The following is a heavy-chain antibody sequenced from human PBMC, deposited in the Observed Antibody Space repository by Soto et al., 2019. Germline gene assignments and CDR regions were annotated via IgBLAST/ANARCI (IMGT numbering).Heavy chain of an antibody. V-gene: IGHV3-33*01. Sequence: PGGSLRLSCAASGFTFSSYGMHWVRQAPGKGLEWVAVIWYDGSNKYYADSVKGRFTVSRDNSKNTLYLQMNSLRAEDTAVYYCARDPKRRYCSGDSCYSGSTPGYWGQGTLVTVSS. D-gene: IGHD2-15*01. CDR3: ARDPKRRYCSGDSCYSGSTPGY. CDR1: GFTFSSYG. J-gene: IGHJ4*02. CDR2: IWYDGSNK.